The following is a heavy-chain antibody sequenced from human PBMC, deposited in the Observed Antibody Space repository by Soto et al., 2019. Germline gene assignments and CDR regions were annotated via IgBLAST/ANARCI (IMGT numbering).Heavy chain of an antibody. CDR1: GYTFTSYA. Sequence: EASVKVSCKASGYTFTSYAMHWVRQAPGQRLEWMGWINAGNGNTKYSQKFQGRVTITRDTSASTAYMELSSLRSEDTAVYYCATGRPGDYMDVWGKGTTVTVSS. J-gene: IGHJ6*03. D-gene: IGHD3-10*01. CDR3: ATGRPGDYMDV. CDR2: INAGNGNT. V-gene: IGHV1-3*01.